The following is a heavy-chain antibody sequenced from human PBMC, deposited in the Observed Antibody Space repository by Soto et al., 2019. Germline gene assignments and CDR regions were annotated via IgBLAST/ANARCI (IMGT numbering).Heavy chain of an antibody. D-gene: IGHD6-19*01. V-gene: IGHV1-24*01. CDR3: ATETQWVPPYYFDH. Sequence: GASVKVSCKVSGYTLSEMSMHWVRQPPGKGLEWMGTFEPEDGEKIYAQKFQGRFTMTEDTSTDTAYMELSSLRSEDTAVYFCATETQWVPPYYFDHSGQGTLVIVSS. CDR1: GYTLSEMS. J-gene: IGHJ4*02. CDR2: FEPEDGEK.